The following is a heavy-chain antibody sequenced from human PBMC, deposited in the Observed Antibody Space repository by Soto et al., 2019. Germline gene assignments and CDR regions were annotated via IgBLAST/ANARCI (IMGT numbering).Heavy chain of an antibody. D-gene: IGHD2-21*02. CDR2: INAGNGNT. J-gene: IGHJ4*02. CDR1: GYTCTSYA. Sequence: QVPLVQSGAEVKKPGASVKVSCKASGYTCTSYAMHWVRPAPGQRHEWMGWINAGNGNTKYSQKFQGRVTITRDTSASTAYMELSRLRSDYTAVYYCAMSIVVVTAADYWGQGTLVTVSS. V-gene: IGHV1-3*01. CDR3: AMSIVVVTAADY.